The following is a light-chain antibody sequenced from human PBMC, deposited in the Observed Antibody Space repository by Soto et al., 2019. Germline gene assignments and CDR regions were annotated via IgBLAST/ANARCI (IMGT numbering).Light chain of an antibody. CDR2: ATT. Sequence: DIEMTQSPSSLSASVGDRVTITCRASQSISSYLNWYQQKAGKPPKSLIYATTTLQRGVPSRFSGSGFGTDFTLTITSLQREDFATYYCQQSYSFPFTFGPGTKVDIK. CDR1: QSISSY. CDR3: QQSYSFPFT. J-gene: IGKJ3*01. V-gene: IGKV1-39*01.